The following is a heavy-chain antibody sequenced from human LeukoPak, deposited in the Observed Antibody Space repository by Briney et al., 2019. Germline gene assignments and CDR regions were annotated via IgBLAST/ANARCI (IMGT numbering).Heavy chain of an antibody. CDR3: ARYMITFGGVIVSLGY. J-gene: IGHJ4*02. CDR2: ISSSGSTI. V-gene: IGHV3-11*01. Sequence: GGSLRLSCAASGFTFSDYYMSWIRQAPGEGLEWVSYISSSGSTIYYADSVKGRFTISRDNAKNSLYLQMNSLRAEDTAVYYCARYMITFGGVIVSLGYWGQGTLVTVSS. CDR1: GFTFSDYY. D-gene: IGHD3-16*02.